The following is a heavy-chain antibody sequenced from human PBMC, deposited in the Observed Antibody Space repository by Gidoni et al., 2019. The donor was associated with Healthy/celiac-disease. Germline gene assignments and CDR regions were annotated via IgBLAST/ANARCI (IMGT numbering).Heavy chain of an antibody. CDR2: IWYDGSNK. CDR3: AREVSSSWAYYYYYGMDV. Sequence: QVQLVESGGSVVPPGRSLRLSCSASGFPFSSHGLHWVRQAPGKGLEWVAVIWYDGSNKYYADSVKGRFTISRDNSKNTLYLQMNSLRAEDTAVYYCAREVSSSWAYYYYYGMDVWGQGTTVTVSS. V-gene: IGHV3-33*01. D-gene: IGHD6-13*01. J-gene: IGHJ6*02. CDR1: GFPFSSHG.